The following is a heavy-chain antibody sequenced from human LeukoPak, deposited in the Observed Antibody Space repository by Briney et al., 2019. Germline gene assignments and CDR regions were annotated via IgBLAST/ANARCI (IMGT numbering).Heavy chain of an antibody. CDR1: GYTFTSYY. CDR2: INPSGGST. D-gene: IGHD5-18*01. Sequence: ASVNVSCKASGYTFTSYYMHWVRQAPGQGLEWMGIINPSGGSTSYAQKFQGRVTMTRDTSTSTVYMELSSLRSEDTAVYYCARTAMAYYFDYWGQGTLVTVSS. V-gene: IGHV1-46*01. J-gene: IGHJ4*02. CDR3: ARTAMAYYFDY.